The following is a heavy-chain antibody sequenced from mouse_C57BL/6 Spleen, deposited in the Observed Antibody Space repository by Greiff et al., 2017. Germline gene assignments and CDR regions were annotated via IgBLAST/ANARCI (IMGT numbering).Heavy chain of an antibody. D-gene: IGHD3-2*02. CDR3: ARRASGLRPAMDY. CDR2: IDPSDSET. V-gene: IGHV1-52*01. CDR1: GYTFPSYW. J-gene: IGHJ4*01. Sequence: QVQLQQPGAELVRPGSSVKLSCKASGYTFPSYWMHWVKQRPIQGLEWIGNIDPSDSETHYNQKFKDKATLTVDKSSSTAYMQLSSLTSEDSAVYYCARRASGLRPAMDYWGQGTSVTVSS.